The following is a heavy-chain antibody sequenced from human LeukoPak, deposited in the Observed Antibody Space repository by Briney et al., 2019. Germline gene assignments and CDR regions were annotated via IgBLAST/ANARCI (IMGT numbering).Heavy chain of an antibody. J-gene: IGHJ3*02. CDR1: GFTFSSYA. CDR3: AKSIRGLVITTNDAFDI. Sequence: PGGSLRLSCAASGFTFSSYAMSWVRQAPGKGLEWVSAISGSGGSTYYADSVKGRFTISRDNSKNTLYLQMNSLRAEDTAVYYCAKSIRGLVITTNDAFDIWGQGTMVTVSS. V-gene: IGHV3-23*01. D-gene: IGHD3-22*01. CDR2: ISGSGGST.